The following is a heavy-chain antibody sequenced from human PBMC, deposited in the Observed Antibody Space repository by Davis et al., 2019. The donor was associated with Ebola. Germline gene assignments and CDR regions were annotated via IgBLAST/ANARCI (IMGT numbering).Heavy chain of an antibody. Sequence: GGSLRLSCVGFGFTFSSYWMTWVRQAPGKVLEWVSVISNDGSNIYYADSVQGRFTISRDNSKNTVYLQMNSLRGEDTAVYYCVKAMGDGWGQGTLVTVSS. J-gene: IGHJ4*02. D-gene: IGHD3-16*01. CDR1: GFTFSSYW. V-gene: IGHV3-30*18. CDR2: ISNDGSNI. CDR3: VKAMGDG.